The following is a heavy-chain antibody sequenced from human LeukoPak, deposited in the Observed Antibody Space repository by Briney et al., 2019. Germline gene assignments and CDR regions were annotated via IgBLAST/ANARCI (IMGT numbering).Heavy chain of an antibody. Sequence: SETLSLTCAVYGGSFSYYSWSWIRQPPGKGLEWIGEINHSGSTNYNPSLKSRVTISVDTSKNQFSLKLSSVTAADTAVYYCATEAVDTAMVTLGMDVWGQGTTVTVSS. CDR3: ATEAVDTAMVTLGMDV. CDR2: INHSGST. J-gene: IGHJ6*02. V-gene: IGHV4-34*01. D-gene: IGHD5-18*01. CDR1: GGSFSYYS.